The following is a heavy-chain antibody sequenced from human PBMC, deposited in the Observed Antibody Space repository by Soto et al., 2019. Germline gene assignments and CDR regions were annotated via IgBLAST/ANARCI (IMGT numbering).Heavy chain of an antibody. CDR1: GAPITVMST. Sequence: ETLSLPCTVSGAPITVMSTRWIRQAPGKGLEWIGYIYYSGSTTYNPSLKSRVTMSADTSKDQFSLKLNSVTAADTAVYYCGRDAVCPYDHWVPGILVTVSS. D-gene: IGHD3-16*01. CDR2: IYYSGST. V-gene: IGHV4-59*01. J-gene: IGHJ4*01. CDR3: GRDAVCPYDH.